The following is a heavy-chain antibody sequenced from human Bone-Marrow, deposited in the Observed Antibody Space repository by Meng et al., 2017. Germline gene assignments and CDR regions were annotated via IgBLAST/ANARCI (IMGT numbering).Heavy chain of an antibody. J-gene: IGHJ4*02. CDR2: SNHSGST. Sequence: QERLQQWGAGLLKTSEALSLTCVVAGGSFSDYYWSWSRRPPGKGLEWMGESNHSGSTNYNPALESRATISVDTSQNNLSLKLSSVTAADSAVYFCARGPTTMAHDFDYWGQGTLVTVSS. V-gene: IGHV4-34*01. D-gene: IGHD4-11*01. CDR3: ARGPTTMAHDFDY. CDR1: GGSFSDYY.